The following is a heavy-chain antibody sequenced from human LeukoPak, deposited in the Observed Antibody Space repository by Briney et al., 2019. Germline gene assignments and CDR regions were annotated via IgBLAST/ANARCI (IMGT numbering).Heavy chain of an antibody. CDR1: GFTFSSYW. CDR3: ARVSGNHYYDTTRPDY. V-gene: IGHV3-7*01. Sequence: GGSLRLSCAASGFTFSSYWMSWVRQAPGKGLEWVANIKQDGSEKNYVDSVKGRFTISRDNAKNSLYLQLNSLRAEDTAVYYCARVSGNHYYDTTRPDYWGQGTLVTVSS. J-gene: IGHJ4*02. D-gene: IGHD3-22*01. CDR2: IKQDGSEK.